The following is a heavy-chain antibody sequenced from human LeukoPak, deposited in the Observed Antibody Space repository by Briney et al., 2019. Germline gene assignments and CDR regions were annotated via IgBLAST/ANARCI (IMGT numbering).Heavy chain of an antibody. CDR3: AFQYGDRSHFDY. CDR2: ITYSGST. V-gene: IGHV4-39*07. D-gene: IGHD4-17*01. J-gene: IGHJ4*02. Sequence: PSETLSLTCTVSGGSLSSSSYYWGWIRQPPGKGLEFIGSITYSGSTYYNPSLKSRVTTSVDTSKNQFSLKLSSVTAADTAVYYCAFQYGDRSHFDYWGQGTLVTVSS. CDR1: GGSLSSSSYY.